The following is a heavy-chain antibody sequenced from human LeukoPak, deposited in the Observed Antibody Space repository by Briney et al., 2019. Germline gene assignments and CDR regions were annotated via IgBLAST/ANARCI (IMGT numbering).Heavy chain of an antibody. CDR1: GFTFTSSA. CDR2: IVVGSGNT. Sequence: ASVKVSCKASGFTFTSSAVQWVRQARGQRLEWIGWIVVGSGNTNYAQKFQERVTITRDMSTSTAYMEQSSLRSEDTAVYYCAVYDFWSGYSIHYWGQGTLVTVSS. D-gene: IGHD3-3*01. J-gene: IGHJ4*02. V-gene: IGHV1-58*01. CDR3: AVYDFWSGYSIHY.